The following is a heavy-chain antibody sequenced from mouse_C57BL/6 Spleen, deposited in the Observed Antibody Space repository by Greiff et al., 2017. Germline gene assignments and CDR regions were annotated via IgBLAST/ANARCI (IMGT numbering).Heavy chain of an antibody. Sequence: EVHLVESGGGLVKPGGSLKLSCAASGFTFSDYGMHWVRQAPEKGLEWVAYISSGSSTLYYADTVKGRFTISRDNAKNTLFLQMTSLRSEDTAMYYCAREYFGSSYPWFAYWGQGTLVTVSA. V-gene: IGHV5-17*01. CDR2: ISSGSSTL. CDR3: AREYFGSSYPWFAY. CDR1: GFTFSDYG. J-gene: IGHJ3*01. D-gene: IGHD1-1*01.